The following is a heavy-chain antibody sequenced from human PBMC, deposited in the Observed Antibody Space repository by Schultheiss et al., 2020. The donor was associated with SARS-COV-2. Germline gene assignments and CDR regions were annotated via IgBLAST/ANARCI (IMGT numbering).Heavy chain of an antibody. V-gene: IGHV4-34*01. CDR3: ARDLRGFDP. D-gene: IGHD5/OR15-5a*01. J-gene: IGHJ5*02. CDR2: IYYLGST. CDR1: GGSFSGYY. Sequence: SETLSLTCAVYGGSFSGYYWSWIRQPPGKGLEWIGYIYYLGSTYYSPSLKSRVTISIDTSKNQFSLKLSSVTAADTAVYYCARDLRGFDPWGQGTLVTVSS.